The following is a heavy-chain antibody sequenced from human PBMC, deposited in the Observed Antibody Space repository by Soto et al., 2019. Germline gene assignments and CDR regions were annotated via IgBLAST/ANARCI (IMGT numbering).Heavy chain of an antibody. V-gene: IGHV1-69*12. Sequence: QVQLVQSGAEVKKPGSSVKVSCKASGGTFSSYAISWVRQAPGQRLEWMGGIIPIFGTANYAQKFQGRVTITADESTSTAYMELSSLRSEDTAVYYCARASSGWQDYYYGMDVWGQGTTVTVSS. D-gene: IGHD6-19*01. CDR2: IIPIFGTA. CDR3: ARASSGWQDYYYGMDV. CDR1: GGTFSSYA. J-gene: IGHJ6*02.